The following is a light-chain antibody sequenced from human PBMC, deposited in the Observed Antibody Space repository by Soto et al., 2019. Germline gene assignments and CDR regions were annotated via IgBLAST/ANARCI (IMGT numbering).Light chain of an antibody. CDR3: QQRSNWPIT. V-gene: IGKV3-11*01. CDR2: DAS. J-gene: IGKJ5*01. Sequence: EIVLTQSPATLSLSPGESVTLSCRISQSVSTYFAWYQQKPGRAPRLLIYDASNRATGIPARFIGSGSGTDFTLTISSLEPEDFAVYYCQQRSNWPITFGQGTRLEIK. CDR1: QSVSTY.